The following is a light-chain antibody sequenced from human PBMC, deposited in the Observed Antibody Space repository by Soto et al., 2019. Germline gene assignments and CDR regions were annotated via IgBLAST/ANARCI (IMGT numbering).Light chain of an antibody. V-gene: IGKV3-20*01. Sequence: EIVLTQSPGTLSLSPGERATLSCRASQSVRSSYLAWYQQKPGQAPRLLIYGASSRATGIPDRFSGSGSGTDFTLTISRLEPEDFAVDDCQQYGSSPRITFGPGTKVDI. CDR1: QSVRSSY. CDR3: QQYGSSPRIT. CDR2: GAS. J-gene: IGKJ3*01.